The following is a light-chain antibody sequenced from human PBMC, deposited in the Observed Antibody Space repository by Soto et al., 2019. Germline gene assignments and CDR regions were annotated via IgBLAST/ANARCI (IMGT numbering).Light chain of an antibody. CDR2: SAS. CDR3: QKYNSVPVT. Sequence: IQMTQSPSSLSASVGDRVTITCRASQDIRNNLAWYQQRPATVPKLLIYSASTLQSAVPSQFSGSGSGTDFTLTISSLRPEDVATYYCQKYNSVPVTFGQGTRLEIK. V-gene: IGKV1-27*01. J-gene: IGKJ5*01. CDR1: QDIRNN.